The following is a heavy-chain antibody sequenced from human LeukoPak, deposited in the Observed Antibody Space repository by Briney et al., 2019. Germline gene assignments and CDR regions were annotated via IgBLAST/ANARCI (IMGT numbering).Heavy chain of an antibody. CDR2: VYHSGST. CDR3: ARAPHYGSGSDP. J-gene: IGHJ5*02. V-gene: IGHV4-30-4*01. CDR1: GGSISTGDYY. Sequence: SQTLSLTCSVSGGSISTGDYYWSWIRQPPGKGLEWIGYVYHSGSTYYNPSLKSRLTISMDTSKNHFSLKLSSVTAADTAVYFCARAPHYGSGSDPWRQGTLVTVSS. D-gene: IGHD3-10*01.